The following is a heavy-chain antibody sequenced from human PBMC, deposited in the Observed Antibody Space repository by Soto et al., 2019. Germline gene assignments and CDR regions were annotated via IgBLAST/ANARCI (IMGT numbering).Heavy chain of an antibody. CDR1: GGSIGGGSDY. CDR3: ARENLQWLRSDY. D-gene: IGHD5-12*01. CDR2: IYYSGST. V-gene: IGHV4-39*01. Sequence: SETLSLTCTVSGGSIGGGSDYWGWIRQPPGKGLEWIGSIYYSGSTYYNPSLKSRVTISVDTSKNQFSLKLSSVTAADTAVYYCARENLQWLRSDYWGQGTLVTVSS. J-gene: IGHJ4*02.